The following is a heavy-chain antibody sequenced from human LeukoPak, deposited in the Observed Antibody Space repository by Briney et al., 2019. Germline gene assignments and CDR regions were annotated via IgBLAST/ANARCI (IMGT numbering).Heavy chain of an antibody. CDR3: AREGGFYRPLDY. Sequence: SETLSLTCTVSGGSISSSSYYWGWIRQPPGKGLEWIGSIYYSGSTYYNPSLKSRVTISVDTSKNQFSLKLSSVTAADTAVYYCAREGGFYRPLDYSGQGTLVTVSS. J-gene: IGHJ4*02. CDR2: IYYSGST. V-gene: IGHV4-39*07. D-gene: IGHD6-25*01. CDR1: GGSISSSSYY.